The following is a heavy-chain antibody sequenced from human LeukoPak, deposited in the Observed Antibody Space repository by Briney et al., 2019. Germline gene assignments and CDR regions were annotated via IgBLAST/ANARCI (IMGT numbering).Heavy chain of an antibody. V-gene: IGHV3-30-3*01. D-gene: IGHD4-17*01. Sequence: GRSLRLSCAASGFTLSSYAMHWVRQAPGKGLEWVAVISYDGSNKYYADSVKGRFTISRDNSKNTLYLQMNSLRAEDTAVYYCARCDYGDQNFDYWGQGTLVTVSS. CDR2: ISYDGSNK. J-gene: IGHJ4*02. CDR1: GFTLSSYA. CDR3: ARCDYGDQNFDY.